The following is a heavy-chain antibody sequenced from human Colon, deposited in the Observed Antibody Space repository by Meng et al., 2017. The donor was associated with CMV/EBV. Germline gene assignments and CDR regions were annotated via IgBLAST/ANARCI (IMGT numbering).Heavy chain of an antibody. V-gene: IGHV1-2*02. D-gene: IGHD6-6*01. Sequence: HVQLGQCGAEVKTPGASVKVSCKGSGYTFTDYYLHWGRQAPGQGLEWMGLINPNTGATKYAQKFQNRITMTRDTSINTVYMQLSGLRSDDTAVYYCERVGGWIGSSSIFGWFDPWGQGTLVTVSS. CDR3: ERVGGWIGSSSIFGWFDP. CDR1: GYTFTDYY. CDR2: INPNTGAT. J-gene: IGHJ5*02.